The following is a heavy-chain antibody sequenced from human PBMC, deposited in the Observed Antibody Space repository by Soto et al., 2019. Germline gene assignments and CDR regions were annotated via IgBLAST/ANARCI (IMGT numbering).Heavy chain of an antibody. V-gene: IGHV1-69*12. CDR1: GGTLSSYA. J-gene: IGHJ5*02. D-gene: IGHD3-22*01. Sequence: QVQLVQSGAEVKNPGSSVKVSCKASGGTLSSYAISCVRQAPGQGLEWMGEIIPMFGTAHHAQNSQGRVTITADESTSTAYMELSSLRSEDTAVYYCARDRGPSSGYYPYWFDPWGQGTLVTVSS. CDR2: IIPMFGTA. CDR3: ARDRGPSSGYYPYWFDP.